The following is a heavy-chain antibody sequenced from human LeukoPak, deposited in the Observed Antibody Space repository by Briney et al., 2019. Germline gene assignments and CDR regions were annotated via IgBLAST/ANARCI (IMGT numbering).Heavy chain of an antibody. Sequence: PSETLSLTCAVYGGSFSGYYWSWIRQPPGKGLESIGEINHSGSTNYNPSLKSRVTISVDTSKNQFSLKLGSVTAADTAVYYCARGMAVAGTSGFDYWGQGTLVTVSS. CDR1: GGSFSGYY. V-gene: IGHV4-34*01. CDR2: INHSGST. CDR3: ARGMAVAGTSGFDY. J-gene: IGHJ4*02. D-gene: IGHD6-19*01.